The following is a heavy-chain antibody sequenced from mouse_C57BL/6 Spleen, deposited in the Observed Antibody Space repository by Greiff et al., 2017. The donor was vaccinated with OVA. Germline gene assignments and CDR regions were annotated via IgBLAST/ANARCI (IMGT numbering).Heavy chain of an antibody. CDR2: ISDGGSYT. CDR3: ARDRHYGSSSYYYAMDY. J-gene: IGHJ4*01. D-gene: IGHD1-1*01. V-gene: IGHV5-4*01. Sequence: EVQRVESGGGLVKPGGSLKLSCAASGFTFSSYAMSWVRQTPEKRLEWVATISDGGSYTYYPDNVKGRFTISRDKAKNTRYLQMSHLKSEDTAMYYCARDRHYGSSSYYYAMDYWGQGTSVTVSS. CDR1: GFTFSSYA.